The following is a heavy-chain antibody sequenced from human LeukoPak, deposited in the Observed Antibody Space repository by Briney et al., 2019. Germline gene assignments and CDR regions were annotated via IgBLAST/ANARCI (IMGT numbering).Heavy chain of an antibody. V-gene: IGHV3-43*02. J-gene: IGHJ6*02. CDR3: AKPPYSSGWYGMDV. D-gene: IGHD6-19*01. CDR1: GFTFDEYA. Sequence: GGSLRLSCAASGFTFDEYAMHWVRQAPGKGLEWVSLISGDGGSTYYADSVKGRFTISRDNSKDSLHLQMNSLRTEDTALYYCAKPPYSSGWYGMDVWGQGTTVTVSS. CDR2: ISGDGGST.